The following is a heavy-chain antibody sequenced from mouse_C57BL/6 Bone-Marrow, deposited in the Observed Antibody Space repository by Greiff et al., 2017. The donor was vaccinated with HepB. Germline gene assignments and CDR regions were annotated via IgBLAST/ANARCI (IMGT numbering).Heavy chain of an antibody. CDR2: ISNGGGST. CDR3: ARHAQDYGRTTWFAY. D-gene: IGHD1-1*01. V-gene: IGHV5-12*01. CDR1: GFTFSDYY. Sequence: EVKVVESGGGLVQPGGSLKLSCAASGFTFSDYYMYWVRQTPEKRLEWVAYISNGGGSTYYPDAVKGRFTISRDNAKNTLYLQMSRLKSEDTAMYYGARHAQDYGRTTWFAYWGQGTLVTVSA. J-gene: IGHJ3*01.